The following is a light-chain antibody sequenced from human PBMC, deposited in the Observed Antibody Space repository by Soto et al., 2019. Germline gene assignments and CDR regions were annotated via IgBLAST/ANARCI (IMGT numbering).Light chain of an antibody. CDR1: QGIDNY. Sequence: DIQMTQSPSAMSASVGDRVTITCRASQGIDNYLAWSQQKPGKVPQRPIYAASTLQSGLPSRFSGSGPGTEFMLTISSLQPEDVATYYCLQHRQYPLTFGGGIKVDIK. V-gene: IGKV1-17*03. CDR3: LQHRQYPLT. J-gene: IGKJ4*01. CDR2: AAS.